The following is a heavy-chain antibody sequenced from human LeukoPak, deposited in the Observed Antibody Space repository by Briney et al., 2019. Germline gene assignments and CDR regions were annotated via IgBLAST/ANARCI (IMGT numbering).Heavy chain of an antibody. CDR2: FVLSGAT. D-gene: IGHD2-21*01. CDR3: ARWGESEWAFAS. CDR1: GAYVTTYS. Sequence: SETLSLTCIVSGAYVTTYSWNWIRQSPGKGLEWIGYFVLSGATSYSSSLKSRVTISRDTSKNQLSLKLTSVTAADTAVYYCARWGESEWAFASWGPGTLVTVSS. V-gene: IGHV4-59*08. J-gene: IGHJ4*02.